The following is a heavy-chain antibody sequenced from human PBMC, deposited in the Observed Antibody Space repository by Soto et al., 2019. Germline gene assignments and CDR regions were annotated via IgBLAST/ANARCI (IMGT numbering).Heavy chain of an antibody. CDR3: AREGGYYFDSSGYEWGLNRYFDY. J-gene: IGHJ4*02. V-gene: IGHV4-31*03. Sequence: QVQLQESGPGLVKPSQTLSLTCTVSGYSISSGGYYWSWIRQHPGKGLEWIGYNYYSGSTYYNPSLKSRVTISVDTSKNQFSLKLSSVTAADTAVYYCAREGGYYFDSSGYEWGLNRYFDYWGQGTVVTVSS. CDR1: GYSISSGGYY. D-gene: IGHD3-22*01. CDR2: NYYSGST.